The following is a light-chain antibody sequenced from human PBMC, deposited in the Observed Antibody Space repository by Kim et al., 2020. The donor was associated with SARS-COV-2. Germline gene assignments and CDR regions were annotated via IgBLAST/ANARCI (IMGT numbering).Light chain of an antibody. CDR2: GNN. Sequence: APGQGVNRSCTGRSANSGHYDVHWYQQIPGTAPKLRIYGNNNRPSGVPDRFSGSKAGTSASLAITGLQAEDEADYYCQSYDTSLLVFGGGTQLTVL. CDR1: SANSGHYD. V-gene: IGLV1-40*01. J-gene: IGLJ2*01. CDR3: QSYDTSLLV.